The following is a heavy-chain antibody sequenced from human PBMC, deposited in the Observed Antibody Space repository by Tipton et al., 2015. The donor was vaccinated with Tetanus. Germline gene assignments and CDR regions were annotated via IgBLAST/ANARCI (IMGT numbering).Heavy chain of an antibody. CDR3: ASRGYCTNTSCRLPDAFDM. CDR2: NYYSGSA. CDR1: GGSLSGYY. J-gene: IGHJ3*02. Sequence: LRPSCTVSGGSLSGYYWNWIRQSPGKGLEWIGYNYYSGSAIYNPSLKSRVTISLDTSKNQISLRLNSVTAADTAVYYCASRGYCTNTSCRLPDAFDMWGQGTIVTVSS. D-gene: IGHD2-2*01. V-gene: IGHV4-59*01.